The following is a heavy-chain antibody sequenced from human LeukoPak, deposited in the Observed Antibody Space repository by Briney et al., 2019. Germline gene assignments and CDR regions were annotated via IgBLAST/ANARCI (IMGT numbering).Heavy chain of an antibody. Sequence: SETLSLSCTVSGGSISSGRYYWNWIRQHPGKGLEWIGFIYYSGSTNYNPSLKSRVIISLDTSKNQFSLKLSSVTAADTAVYYCARAGYDILTGYYLDYWGQGTLVTVSS. J-gene: IGHJ4*02. CDR1: GGSISSGRYY. D-gene: IGHD3-9*01. V-gene: IGHV4-31*03. CDR2: IYYSGST. CDR3: ARAGYDILTGYYLDY.